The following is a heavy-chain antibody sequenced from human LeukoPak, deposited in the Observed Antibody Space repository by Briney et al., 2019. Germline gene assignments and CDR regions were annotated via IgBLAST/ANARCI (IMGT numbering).Heavy chain of an antibody. CDR2: IYYSGST. D-gene: IGHD3-16*01. Sequence: PSGTLSLTCTVSGGSTNSYYWSWIRQPPGKGLEWIGYIYYSGSTNYDPSLKSRVTISVDTSKNQFSLKLSSVTAADTAVYYCARHYGPWGQGTLVTVSS. CDR3: ARHYGP. V-gene: IGHV4-59*01. J-gene: IGHJ4*02. CDR1: GGSTNSYY.